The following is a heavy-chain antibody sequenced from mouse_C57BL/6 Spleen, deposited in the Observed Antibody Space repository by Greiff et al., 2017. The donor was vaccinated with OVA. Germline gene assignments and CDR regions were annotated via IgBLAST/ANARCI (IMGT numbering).Heavy chain of an antibody. J-gene: IGHJ3*01. V-gene: IGHV10-1*01. D-gene: IGHD1-1*01. CDR3: VRDYYGSSPLFAY. CDR2: IRSKSNNYAT. CDR1: GFSFNTYA. Sequence: EVKLVESGGGLVQPKGSLKLSCAASGFSFNTYAMNWVRQAPGKGLEWVARIRSKSNNYATYYADSVKDRFTISRDDSESMLYLQMNNLKTEDTAMYYCVRDYYGSSPLFAYWGQGTLVTVSA.